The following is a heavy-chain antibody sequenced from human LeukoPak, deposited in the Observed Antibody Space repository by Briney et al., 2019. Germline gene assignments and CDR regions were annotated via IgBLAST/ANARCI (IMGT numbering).Heavy chain of an antibody. CDR1: GFTFSTYW. D-gene: IGHD5-12*01. V-gene: IGHV3-7*05. CDR3: ARDAGDSGYDLFDY. Sequence: GGSLRLSCAASGFTFSTYWMTWVRQAPGKGLEWVANIKKDGRGQNYVDSVKGRFTISRDNAKNSLYLQMNSLRAEDTAVYYCARDAGDSGYDLFDYWGQGTLVTVSS. CDR2: IKKDGRGQ. J-gene: IGHJ4*02.